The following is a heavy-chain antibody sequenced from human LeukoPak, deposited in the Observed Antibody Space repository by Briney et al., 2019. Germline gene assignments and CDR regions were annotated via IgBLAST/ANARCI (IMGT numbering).Heavy chain of an antibody. D-gene: IGHD3-22*01. CDR3: AKDRRGLYDSSGYYLYVLDY. CDR1: GFTFSSYG. V-gene: IGHV3-30*02. J-gene: IGHJ4*02. Sequence: PGGSLRLSCAASGFTFSSYGMHWVRQAPGKGLEWVAFMRYDGSNKYYADSVKGRFTISRDNSKNTLYLQMNSLRAEDTAVYYCAKDRRGLYDSSGYYLYVLDYWGQGTLVTVSS. CDR2: MRYDGSNK.